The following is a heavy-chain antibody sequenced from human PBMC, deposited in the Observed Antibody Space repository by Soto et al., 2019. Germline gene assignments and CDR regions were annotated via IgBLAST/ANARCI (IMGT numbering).Heavy chain of an antibody. D-gene: IGHD3-3*02. CDR1: GYTFTSYD. V-gene: IGHV1-18*01. Sequence: ASVKVSCKASGYTFTSYDFSWVRQAPGQGLEWMGWISGYNGNTNYAQKLQGRVTMTTDTSTSTAYMELRSLRSDDTAVYYCARVSFSINYYYKYMDVWGKGTTVTVSS. CDR2: ISGYNGNT. CDR3: ARVSFSINYYYKYMDV. J-gene: IGHJ6*03.